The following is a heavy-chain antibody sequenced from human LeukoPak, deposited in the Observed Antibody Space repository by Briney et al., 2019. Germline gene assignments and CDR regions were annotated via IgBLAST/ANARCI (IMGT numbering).Heavy chain of an antibody. D-gene: IGHD3-10*01. V-gene: IGHV3-48*03. CDR1: GFTFSTYA. CDR2: ISSSGSTI. Sequence: GGSLRLSCAASGFTFSTYAMSWVRQAPGKGLEWVSYISSSGSTIYYADSVKGRFTISRDNAKNSLYLQMNSLRAEDTAVYYCARSPYYYGSGSYWLDYWGQGTLVTVSS. CDR3: ARSPYYYGSGSYWLDY. J-gene: IGHJ4*02.